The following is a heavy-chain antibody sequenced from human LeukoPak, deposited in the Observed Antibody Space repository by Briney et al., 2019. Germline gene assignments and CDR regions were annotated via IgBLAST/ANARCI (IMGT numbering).Heavy chain of an antibody. V-gene: IGHV3-9*01. CDR1: GFTFDDYA. J-gene: IGHJ3*02. Sequence: PGRSLRLSCAASGFTFDDYAMHWVRQAPGKGLEWVSGISWNSGSIGYADSVKGRFTISRDNAKNSLYLQMNSLRAEDTAVYYCARDLYDFWSGYRDAFDIWGQGTMVTVSS. CDR3: ARDLYDFWSGYRDAFDI. CDR2: ISWNSGSI. D-gene: IGHD3-3*01.